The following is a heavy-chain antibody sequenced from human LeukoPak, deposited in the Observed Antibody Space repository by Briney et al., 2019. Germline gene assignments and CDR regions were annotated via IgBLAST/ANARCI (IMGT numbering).Heavy chain of an antibody. CDR2: INHRGST. CDR1: GGSLSGYY. D-gene: IGHD3-3*01. V-gene: IGHV4-34*01. CDR3: ARRQRTIFGVVPLFNWLDP. J-gene: IGHJ5*02. Sequence: SETLSLTCAVYGGSLSGYYCRSIRQPPGKGLEWIGEINHRGSTNYNPSLKSRVTISVDTSKTQYSLKLRSVTAADTAVYYCARRQRTIFGVVPLFNWLDPWGQGPLVTVSS.